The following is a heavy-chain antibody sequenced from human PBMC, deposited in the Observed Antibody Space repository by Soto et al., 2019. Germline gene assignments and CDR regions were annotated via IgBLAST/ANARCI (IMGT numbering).Heavy chain of an antibody. V-gene: IGHV1-69*01. Sequence: QVQLVQSGAEVKKPGSSVKVSCKASGGTFSSYSINWVRQAPGQGLKWMGEIIPIFGTANYVQKFQGRVTITADESTSTAYMELSSLRSEDTAVYYCARDGGRHSGGIDYWGQGTLVTVSS. CDR2: IIPIFGTA. CDR1: GGTFSSYS. J-gene: IGHJ4*02. CDR3: ARDGGRHSGGIDY. D-gene: IGHD1-26*01.